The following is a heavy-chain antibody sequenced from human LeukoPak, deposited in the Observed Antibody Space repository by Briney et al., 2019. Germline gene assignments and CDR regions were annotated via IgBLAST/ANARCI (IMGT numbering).Heavy chain of an antibody. V-gene: IGHV1-8*02. CDR1: GYTFTGYY. Sequence: ASVKVSCKASGYTFTGYYMHWVRQAPGQGLEWMGWINPNSGNTGYAQKFQGRVTMTRNTSISTAYMELSSLRSEDTAVYYCARGSRWLQSDYWGQGTLVTVSS. CDR2: INPNSGNT. D-gene: IGHD5-24*01. CDR3: ARGSRWLQSDY. J-gene: IGHJ4*02.